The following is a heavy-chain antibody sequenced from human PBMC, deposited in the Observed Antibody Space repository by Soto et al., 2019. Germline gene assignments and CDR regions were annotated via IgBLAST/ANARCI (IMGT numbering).Heavy chain of an antibody. D-gene: IGHD5-12*01. CDR2: IKSKTDGGKT. CDR3: TTQRWLHVRPYYYYGMDV. Sequence: EVQLVESGGGLVKPGGSLRLSCAASGFTFSNAWMNWVRQAPGKGLEWVGRIKSKTDGGKTDYAAPVKGRFTISRDDSKNTLYLQMNSLKTEDTAVYYCTTQRWLHVRPYYYYGMDVWGQGTTVTVSS. J-gene: IGHJ6*02. CDR1: GFTFSNAW. V-gene: IGHV3-15*07.